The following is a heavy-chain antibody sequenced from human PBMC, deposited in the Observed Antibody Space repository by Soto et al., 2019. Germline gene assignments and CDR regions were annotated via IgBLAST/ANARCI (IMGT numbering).Heavy chain of an antibody. CDR2: INHRGST. J-gene: IGHJ4*02. D-gene: IGHD1-1*01. CDR3: ARFGRTGTTPY. Sequence: QVQLQQWGAGLLKPSETLSLTCAVYGGSFSGYFWSWIRQPPGKGLEWFGEINHRGSTNYNPSLKSRVTISVDRSKNQFSLKLSSVTAADTAVYYCARFGRTGTTPYWGQGTLVTVSS. V-gene: IGHV4-34*01. CDR1: GGSFSGYF.